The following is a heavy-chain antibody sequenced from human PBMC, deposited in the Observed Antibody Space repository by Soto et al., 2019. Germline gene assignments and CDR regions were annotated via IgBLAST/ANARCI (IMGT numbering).Heavy chain of an antibody. CDR1: GGTFSSYA. J-gene: IGHJ6*02. CDR2: IIPSYGTA. Sequence: SVKVSCKASGGTFSSYAISWLRQAPGQGLEWMGGIIPSYGTANYAQKFQGRVTITADESTSTAYMELSSLRSEDTAVYYCASGYYGSGSYYEPHLGDYGRDVWGQGTTVTVSS. CDR3: ASGYYGSGSYYEPHLGDYGRDV. D-gene: IGHD3-10*01. V-gene: IGHV1-69*13.